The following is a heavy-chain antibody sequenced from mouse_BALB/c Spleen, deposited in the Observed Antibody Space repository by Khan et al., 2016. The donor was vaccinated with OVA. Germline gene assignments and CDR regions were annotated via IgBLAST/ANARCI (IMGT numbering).Heavy chain of an antibody. D-gene: IGHD2-10*01. J-gene: IGHJ4*01. CDR3: ARAYYGNYREAMDY. V-gene: IGHV2-6-7*01. CDR2: IWGDGST. CDR1: GFSLTGYG. Sequence: VQLQESGPGLVAPSQSLSITCTVSGFSLTGYGVNWVRQPPGKGLEWLGMIWGDGSTDYNSALKSRLNLSKDNSKSHVFLKMHSLQTDDTARYYCARAYYGNYREAMDYWGQGTSVTVSS.